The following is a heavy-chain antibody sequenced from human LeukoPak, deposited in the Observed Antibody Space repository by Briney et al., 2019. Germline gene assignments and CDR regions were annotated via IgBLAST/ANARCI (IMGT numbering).Heavy chain of an antibody. J-gene: IGHJ6*04. V-gene: IGHV3-23*01. CDR2: FGGSGGSA. Sequence: GGSLRLSCAASGFTFSSYAMTWGGQAPGPGRRWFSAFGGSGGSAYYADSVKGRFTISRDNSKNTLCLQMNSLRAEDTAIYYCAKESRGLYYYGLDVWGKGTTVTVSS. CDR3: AKESRGLYYYGLDV. CDR1: GFTFSSYA.